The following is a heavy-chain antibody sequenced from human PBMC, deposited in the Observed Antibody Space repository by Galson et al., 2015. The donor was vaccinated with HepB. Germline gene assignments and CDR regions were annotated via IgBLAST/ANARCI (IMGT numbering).Heavy chain of an antibody. CDR3: AKGDVWGPAAINYGLHV. J-gene: IGHJ6*02. Sequence: SLRLSCAASGSTLSRHTMNWIRQTPGKGLQWVSYISTTGATIHYADSVKGRSPIARDNAKNAVFLQMNSLRAEDTAVYYCAKGDVWGPAAINYGLHVWGQGTTVTVSS. CDR2: ISTTGATI. V-gene: IGHV3-48*04. CDR1: GSTLSRHT. D-gene: IGHD2-2*02.